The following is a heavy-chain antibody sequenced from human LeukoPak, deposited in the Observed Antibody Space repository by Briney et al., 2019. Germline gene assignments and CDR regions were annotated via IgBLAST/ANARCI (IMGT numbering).Heavy chain of an antibody. CDR3: ASHKGF. CDR1: GGSFSGYY. Sequence: SETLSLTCAVYGGSFSGYYWIWIRQPPGKGLEWIGEINDSGSTNYNPSLKSRVTMSVDTSKSQFSLKLSSVTAADTAVYYCASHKGFWGQGTLVTVSS. V-gene: IGHV4-34*01. J-gene: IGHJ4*02. CDR2: INDSGST.